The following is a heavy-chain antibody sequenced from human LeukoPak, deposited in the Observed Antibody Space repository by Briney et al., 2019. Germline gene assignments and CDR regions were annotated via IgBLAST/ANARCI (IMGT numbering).Heavy chain of an antibody. CDR3: TMVRGVYDAFDI. D-gene: IGHD3-10*01. V-gene: IGHV1-69*05. CDR1: VGTFSSYA. CDR2: IIPIFGTA. J-gene: IGHJ3*02. Sequence: SVKVSCKASVGTFSSYAISWVRQAPGQGLEWMGRIIPIFGTANYAQKFQGRVTITTDESTSTAYMELSSLRSEDTAVYYCTMVRGVYDAFDIWGQGTMVTVSS.